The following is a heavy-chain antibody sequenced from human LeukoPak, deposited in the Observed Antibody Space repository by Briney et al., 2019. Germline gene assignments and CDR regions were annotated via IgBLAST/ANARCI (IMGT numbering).Heavy chain of an antibody. CDR2: ISGSGGST. D-gene: IGHD2-2*01. Sequence: GGSLRLFCAASGFTFSSYAMSWVRQAPGKGLEWVSAISGSGGSTYYADSVKGRFTISRDNSKNTLYLQMNSLRAEDTAVYYCAKMYQLHNWFDPWGQGTLVTVSS. CDR1: GFTFSSYA. J-gene: IGHJ5*02. CDR3: AKMYQLHNWFDP. V-gene: IGHV3-23*01.